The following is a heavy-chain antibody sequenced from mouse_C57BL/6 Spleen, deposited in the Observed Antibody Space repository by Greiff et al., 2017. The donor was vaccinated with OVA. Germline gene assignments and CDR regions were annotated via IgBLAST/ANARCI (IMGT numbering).Heavy chain of an antibody. J-gene: IGHJ4*01. CDR2: ISSGGDYI. Sequence: EVQRVESGEGLVKPGGSLKLSCAASGFTFSSYAMSWVRQTPEKRLEWVAYISSGGDYIYYAATVKGRFTISRDNARNTLYLQMSSLKSEDTAMYYCTRDNGFYAMDYWGQGTSVTVSA. CDR3: TRDNGFYAMDY. V-gene: IGHV5-9-1*02. CDR1: GFTFSSYA.